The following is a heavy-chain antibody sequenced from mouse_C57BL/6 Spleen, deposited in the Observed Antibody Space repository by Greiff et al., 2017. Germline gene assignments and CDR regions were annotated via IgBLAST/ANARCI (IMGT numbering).Heavy chain of an antibody. Sequence: VQLQQSGPELVKPGASVKISCKASGYSFTGYYMNWVKQSPEKSLEWIGEINPSTGGTTYNQKFKAKATLTVDKSSSTAYMQLKSLTSEDSAVYYCARGYYDYGAWFAYWGQGTLVTVSA. CDR1: GYSFTGYY. CDR3: ARGYYDYGAWFAY. J-gene: IGHJ3*01. D-gene: IGHD2-4*01. V-gene: IGHV1-42*01. CDR2: INPSTGGT.